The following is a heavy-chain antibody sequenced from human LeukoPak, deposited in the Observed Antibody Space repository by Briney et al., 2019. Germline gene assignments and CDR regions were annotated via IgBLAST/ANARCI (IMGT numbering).Heavy chain of an antibody. Sequence: GGSLRLSCAASGFTFSRYAMHWVGQAPGKGLEWVANIKQDGSEQYYVDSVKGRFTISRDNAKNSLSLQMNSLRAEDTAVYYCARPLMYYYGSETYFWFDPWGQGTLVTVSS. CDR3: ARPLMYYYGSETYFWFDP. D-gene: IGHD3-10*01. CDR1: GFTFSRYA. V-gene: IGHV3-7*01. J-gene: IGHJ5*02. CDR2: IKQDGSEQ.